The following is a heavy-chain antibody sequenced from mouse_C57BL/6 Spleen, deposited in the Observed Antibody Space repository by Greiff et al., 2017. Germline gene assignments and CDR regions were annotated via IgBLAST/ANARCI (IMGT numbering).Heavy chain of an antibody. CDR3: ASGGRLRDSDY. Sequence: QVQLKQSGAELVRPGSSVKLSCKASGYTFTSYWMAWVKQRPGQGLEWIGNIYPSDSATHYNQKFTDKATLTVATSSSTAYMHLSSLTSEDSAVSYCASGGRLRDSDYWGQGTTLTVSS. V-gene: IGHV1-61*01. CDR1: GYTFTSYW. D-gene: IGHD2-4*01. J-gene: IGHJ2*01. CDR2: IYPSDSAT.